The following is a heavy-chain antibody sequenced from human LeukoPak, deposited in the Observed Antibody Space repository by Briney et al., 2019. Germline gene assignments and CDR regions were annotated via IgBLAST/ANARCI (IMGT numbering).Heavy chain of an antibody. D-gene: IGHD6-19*01. V-gene: IGHV3-48*01. CDR1: GFTFSSYS. J-gene: IGHJ3*02. CDR2: ISSSSSTI. Sequence: GGSLRLSCAASGFTFSSYSMNWVRQAPGKGLEWVSYISSSSSTIYYADSVKGRFTISRDNAKNSLYLQTNSLRAEDTAVYYCARDQQGVAGTVEDAFDIWGQGTMVTVSS. CDR3: ARDQQGVAGTVEDAFDI.